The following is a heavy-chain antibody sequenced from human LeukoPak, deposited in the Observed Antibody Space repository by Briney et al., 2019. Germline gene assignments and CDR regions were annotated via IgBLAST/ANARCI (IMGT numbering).Heavy chain of an antibody. Sequence: GGSLRLSCAASGFTFSSYAMHWVRQAPGKGLEWVAVISYDGSNKYYADSVKGRFTISRDNSKNTLYLQMNSLRAGDTAVYYCAKGTSGTSNFDYWGQGTLVTVSS. D-gene: IGHD2-2*01. J-gene: IGHJ4*02. CDR1: GFTFSSYA. CDR2: ISYDGSNK. V-gene: IGHV3-30*04. CDR3: AKGTSGTSNFDY.